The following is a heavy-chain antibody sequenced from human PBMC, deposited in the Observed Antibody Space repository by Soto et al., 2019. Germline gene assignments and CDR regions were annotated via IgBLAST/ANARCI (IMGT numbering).Heavy chain of an antibody. J-gene: IGHJ1*01. Sequence: SETLSLTCTVSGGSISSSSYYRGWIRQPPGKGLEWIGSIYYSGSTYYNPSLKSRVTISVDTSKNQFSLKLSSVTAADTAVHYCARQARDGYNPGQFQHWGQGTLVTVSS. D-gene: IGHD5-12*01. CDR1: GGSISSSSYY. CDR2: IYYSGST. CDR3: ARQARDGYNPGQFQH. V-gene: IGHV4-39*01.